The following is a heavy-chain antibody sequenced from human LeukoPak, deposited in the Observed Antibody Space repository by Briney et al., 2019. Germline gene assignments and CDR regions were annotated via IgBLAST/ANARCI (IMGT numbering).Heavy chain of an antibody. CDR1: GDSVSINSAA. V-gene: IGHV6-1*01. D-gene: IGHD6-19*01. J-gene: IGHJ4*02. CDR2: TYQRSKWYN. CDR3: ARSPSPYSSGWYFDY. Sequence: SQTLSLTCAIPGDSVSINSAAWNWIRQSPSRGLEWLVRTYQRSKWYNDYAVSVKSRITINPDISKNQFSLQLNSVTPEDTAVYYCARSPSPYSSGWYFDYWGQGTLVTVSS.